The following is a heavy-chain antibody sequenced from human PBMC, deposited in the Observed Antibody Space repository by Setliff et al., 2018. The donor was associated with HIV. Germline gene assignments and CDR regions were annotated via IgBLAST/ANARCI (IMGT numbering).Heavy chain of an antibody. V-gene: IGHV4-61*09. D-gene: IGHD3-10*01. J-gene: IGHJ4*02. CDR2: IDTTGST. CDR1: GGSISSGDYS. Sequence: PSETLSLTCTVSGGSISSGDYSWSWIRQPAGKGLEWLGHIDTTGSTTYNPTLKSRVTISVDTSKNQFSLKLSFVTAADTAVYYCARGWFGGYYFDYWGQGTLVTVS. CDR3: ARGWFGGYYFDY.